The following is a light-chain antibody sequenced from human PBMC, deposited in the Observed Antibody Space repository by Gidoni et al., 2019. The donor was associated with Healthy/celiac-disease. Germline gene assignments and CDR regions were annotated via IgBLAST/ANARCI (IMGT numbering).Light chain of an antibody. CDR3: QQYNSSPIT. V-gene: IGKV1-5*03. J-gene: IGKJ5*01. Sequence: DIQMTPSPSTLSASVGDRVTITCRASQSISSWLAWYQQKPGKAPKLLIYKASSLESGVPSRFSGSGSGTEFTLTISSLQPDDFATYYCQQYNSSPITFGQGTRLEIK. CDR2: KAS. CDR1: QSISSW.